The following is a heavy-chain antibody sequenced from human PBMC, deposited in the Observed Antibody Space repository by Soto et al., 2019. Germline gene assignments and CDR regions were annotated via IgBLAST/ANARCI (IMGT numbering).Heavy chain of an antibody. CDR2: IYYSGST. CDR1: GGSISSYY. CDR3: ARHVDEVAARPWWRYYYMDS. D-gene: IGHD6-6*01. Sequence: SETLSLTCTISGGSISSYYWSWIRQPPGKGLEWIGYIYYSGSTNYNPSLKSRVTISVDTSKNQFSLKLSSVTAADTAVYYCARHVDEVAARPWWRYYYMDSWGKGTTVTISS. V-gene: IGHV4-59*08. J-gene: IGHJ6*03.